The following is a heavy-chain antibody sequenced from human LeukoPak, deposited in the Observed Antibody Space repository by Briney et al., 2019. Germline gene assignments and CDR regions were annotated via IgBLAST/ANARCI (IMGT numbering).Heavy chain of an antibody. Sequence: PSETLSLTCTVSGDSIGSYYWSWIRQPAGKGLEWIGRIYTSGSTDYNPSLKSRVTMSVDTSKNQFSLRLSSVTAADTAVYYCARRDKEGTTRWGQGTLVTVSS. D-gene: IGHD1-26*01. CDR2: IYTSGST. CDR1: GDSIGSYY. V-gene: IGHV4-4*07. J-gene: IGHJ4*02. CDR3: ARRDKEGTTR.